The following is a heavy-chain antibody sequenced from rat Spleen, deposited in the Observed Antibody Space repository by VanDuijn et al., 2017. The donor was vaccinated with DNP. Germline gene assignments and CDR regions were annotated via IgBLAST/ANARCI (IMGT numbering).Heavy chain of an antibody. CDR1: GFIFSNYW. CDR3: ATGLPPGVMDA. CDR2: ISNTGDHT. V-gene: IGHV5-31*01. Sequence: EVQLVESGGGPVQPGRSLKLSCVASGFIFSNYWMTWIRQAPGKGLEWVASISNTGDHTYYSDSVKGRFSISRDNAKSTLYLQMDSLRSEDTATYYCATGLPPGVMDAWGQGASVTVSS. J-gene: IGHJ4*01. D-gene: IGHD1-4*01.